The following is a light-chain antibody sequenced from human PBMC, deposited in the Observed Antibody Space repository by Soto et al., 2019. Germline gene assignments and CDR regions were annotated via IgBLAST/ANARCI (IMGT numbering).Light chain of an antibody. CDR1: QSVSSF. V-gene: IGKV3-11*01. J-gene: IGKJ4*01. Sequence: EIVLTQSPATLSLSPWERATLSCRASQSVSSFLAWYQQKPGQAPRLLIYDASNRATGIPARFSGSGSGTDFTLTITSLEPEDFAVYYCQHRSNWPLTFGGAPKVDI. CDR3: QHRSNWPLT. CDR2: DAS.